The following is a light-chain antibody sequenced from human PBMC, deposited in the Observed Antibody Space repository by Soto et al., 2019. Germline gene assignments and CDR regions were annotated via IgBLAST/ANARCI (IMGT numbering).Light chain of an antibody. Sequence: DIQMTQSPSSLSASVGNRFTTTCRASQSISSWLAWYQQKPGKAPKLLIYDASSLESGVPPRLTGSGSGTDFTLTISSLEPQDFAVYYCQQRSNWPHSITFGQGTRLEIK. J-gene: IGKJ5*01. V-gene: IGKV1-5*01. CDR3: QQRSNWPHSIT. CDR2: DAS. CDR1: QSISSW.